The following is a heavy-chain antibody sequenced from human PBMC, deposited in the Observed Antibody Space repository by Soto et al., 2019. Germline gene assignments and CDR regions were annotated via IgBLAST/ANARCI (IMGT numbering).Heavy chain of an antibody. J-gene: IGHJ4*02. CDR3: ARGADSSGYYD. CDR2: IYYSGST. D-gene: IGHD3-22*01. CDR1: GGSISSGYYY. V-gene: IGHV4-30-4*01. Sequence: SETLSLTCTVSGGSISSGYYYWSWIRQPPGKGLEWIGYIYYSGSTYYNPSLKSRVTISVDTSKNQFSLKLSSVTAADTAVYYCARGADSSGYYDCGQGTLVTVSS.